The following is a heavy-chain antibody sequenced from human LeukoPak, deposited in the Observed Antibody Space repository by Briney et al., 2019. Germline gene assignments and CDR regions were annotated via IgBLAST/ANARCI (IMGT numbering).Heavy chain of an antibody. CDR1: GGSISSSSYY. CDR2: IYYSGST. V-gene: IGHV4-39*01. D-gene: IGHD6-13*01. J-gene: IGHJ6*02. CDR3: ARQLRSGSSWLDYYYYGMDV. Sequence: SETLSLTCTVSGGSISSSSYYWGWIRQPPGKGLKWIGSIYYSGSTYYNPSLKSRVTISVDTSKNQFSLKLSSVTAADTAVYYCARQLRSGSSWLDYYYYGMDVWGQGTTVTVSS.